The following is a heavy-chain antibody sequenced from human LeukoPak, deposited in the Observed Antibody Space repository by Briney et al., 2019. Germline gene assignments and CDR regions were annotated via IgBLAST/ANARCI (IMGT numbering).Heavy chain of an antibody. V-gene: IGHV3-48*03. Sequence: GGSLRLSCAASGFTFSSYEMNWVRQAPGKGLEWVSYISSSGSTIYYADSVKGRFTISRDNAKNSLYLQMNSLRAEDTAVYYCATIAVAGMGFDYWGQGTLVTVSS. D-gene: IGHD6-19*01. CDR2: ISSSGSTI. CDR3: ATIAVAGMGFDY. J-gene: IGHJ4*02. CDR1: GFTFSSYE.